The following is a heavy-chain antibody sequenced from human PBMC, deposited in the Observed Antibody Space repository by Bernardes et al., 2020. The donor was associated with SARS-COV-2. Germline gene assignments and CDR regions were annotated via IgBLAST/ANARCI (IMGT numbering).Heavy chain of an antibody. D-gene: IGHD4-17*01. CDR3: ARGPNDYGTPTAYFDY. Sequence: SETLSLTRSVSGGSSSSGDYYWSWIRQHPGKGLEWIGYIYYSGSTYYNPSLRSRVTMSIDTSKNQFSLKVSSVTAADTAVYYCARGPNDYGTPTAYFDYWGQGTLVTVSS. CDR1: GGSSSSGDYY. CDR2: IYYSGST. V-gene: IGHV4-31*03. J-gene: IGHJ4*02.